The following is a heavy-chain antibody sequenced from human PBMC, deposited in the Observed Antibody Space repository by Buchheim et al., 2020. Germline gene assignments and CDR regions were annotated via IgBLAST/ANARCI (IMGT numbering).Heavy chain of an antibody. CDR3: ARDLGGSGSYYNSAFYYYYYGMDV. V-gene: IGHV3-48*04. J-gene: IGHJ6*02. CDR2: ISSSSSTI. Sequence: EVQLVESGGGLVQPGGSLRLSCAASGFTFSSYSMNWVRQAPGKGLEWVSYISSSSSTIYYADSVKGRFTISRDNAKNPLYLQMNSLRAEDTAVYYCARDLGGSGSYYNSAFYYYYYGMDVWGQGTT. D-gene: IGHD3-10*01. CDR1: GFTFSSYS.